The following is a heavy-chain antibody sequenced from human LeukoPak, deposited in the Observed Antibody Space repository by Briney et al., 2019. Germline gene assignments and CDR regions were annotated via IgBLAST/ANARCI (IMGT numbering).Heavy chain of an antibody. Sequence: PGGSLRLSCAAYGFTFSSYAMSWVRQAPGKGLEWVSAISGSGGSTYYADSVKGRFTISRDNYKNTLYLQMNSLRAEDTEVYYCAKAVGRPDAFDIWGQGTMVTVSS. CDR1: GFTFSSYA. CDR2: ISGSGGST. V-gene: IGHV3-23*01. CDR3: AKAVGRPDAFDI. J-gene: IGHJ3*02. D-gene: IGHD3-10*01.